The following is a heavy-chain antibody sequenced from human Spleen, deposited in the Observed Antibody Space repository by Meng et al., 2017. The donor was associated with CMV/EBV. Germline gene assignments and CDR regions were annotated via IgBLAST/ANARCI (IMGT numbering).Heavy chain of an antibody. V-gene: IGHV1-2*02. CDR3: ARVTAAGGS. D-gene: IGHD6-13*01. Sequence: ASVKVSCKASGYTFTSYGISWVRQAPGQGLEWMGWINPNSGGTNYAQKFQGRVTMTRDTSISTAYMELSRLRSDDTAVFYCARVTAAGGSWGQGTLVTVSS. J-gene: IGHJ5*02. CDR2: INPNSGGT. CDR1: GYTFTSYG.